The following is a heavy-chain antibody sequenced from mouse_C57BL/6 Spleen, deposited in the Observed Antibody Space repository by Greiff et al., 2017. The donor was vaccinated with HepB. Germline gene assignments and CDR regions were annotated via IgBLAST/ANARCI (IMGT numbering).Heavy chain of an antibody. Sequence: VQLQQPGAELVKPGAPGKLSCRAPVYTFPTYWMQWVKQRPGQGLEWIGEIDPSDSYTNYNQKFKGKATLTVDTSSSTAYMQLSSLTSEDSAVYYCARRGKYYGPFAYWGQGTLVTVSA. CDR2: IDPSDSYT. V-gene: IGHV1-50*01. J-gene: IGHJ3*01. D-gene: IGHD1-1*01. CDR1: VYTFPTYW. CDR3: ARRGKYYGPFAY.